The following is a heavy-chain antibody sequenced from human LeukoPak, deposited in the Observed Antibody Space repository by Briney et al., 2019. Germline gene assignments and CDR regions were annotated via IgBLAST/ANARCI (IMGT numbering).Heavy chain of an antibody. J-gene: IGHJ5*02. CDR1: GYTFTSYG. Sequence: GASVKVSCKASGYTFTSYGISWVRQAPGQGLEWMGWISAYNGNTNYAQKLQGRVTMTTDTSTSTAYMELRSLRSDDTAVYYCARELSTYYDFWSGYYTGTGWFDPWGQGTLVTVSS. CDR2: ISAYNGNT. D-gene: IGHD3-3*01. V-gene: IGHV1-18*01. CDR3: ARELSTYYDFWSGYYTGTGWFDP.